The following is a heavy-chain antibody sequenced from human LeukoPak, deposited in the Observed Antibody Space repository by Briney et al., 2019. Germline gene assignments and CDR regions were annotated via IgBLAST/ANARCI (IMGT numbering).Heavy chain of an antibody. CDR1: GYSISSGYY. CDR2: IYHSGST. J-gene: IGHJ5*02. CDR3: ARVLLSNYDFWSGYSNWFDP. V-gene: IGHV4-38-2*02. Sequence: SETLSLTCTVSGYSISSGYYWGWIRQPPGKGLEWIGSIYHSGSTYYNPSLKSRVTISVDTSKNQFSLKLSSVTAADTAVYYCARVLLSNYDFWSGYSNWFDPWGQGTLVTVSS. D-gene: IGHD3-3*01.